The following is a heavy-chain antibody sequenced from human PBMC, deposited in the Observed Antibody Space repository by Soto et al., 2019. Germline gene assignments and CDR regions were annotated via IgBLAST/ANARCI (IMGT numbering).Heavy chain of an antibody. Sequence: EVQLVESGGGLVQPGGSLRLSCAGSGFTLSNYWMHWVRQAPGKGLEWVSRIDHDGPTDYADSVRDRFTISRDNAENTLYLQMNSLRPEDTAVYYCVRDSHGDYWGQGTLVTVSS. CDR2: IDHDGPT. CDR3: VRDSHGDY. V-gene: IGHV3-74*01. J-gene: IGHJ4*02. CDR1: GFTLSNYW.